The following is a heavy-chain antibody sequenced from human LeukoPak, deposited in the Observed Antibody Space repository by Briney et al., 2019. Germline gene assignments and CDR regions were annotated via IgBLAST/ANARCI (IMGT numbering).Heavy chain of an antibody. V-gene: IGHV3-48*03. J-gene: IGHJ5*02. D-gene: IGHD6-13*01. Sequence: PGGSLRLSCAASGFSFSSYEMNWVRQAPGKGMEWVSYISSSGSTIYYADSVKGRFTISRDNAKNSLYLQMNSLRAEDTAVYYCARESGGYSSSWYVLGWFDPWGQGTLVTVSS. CDR1: GFSFSSYE. CDR2: ISSSGSTI. CDR3: ARESGGYSSSWYVLGWFDP.